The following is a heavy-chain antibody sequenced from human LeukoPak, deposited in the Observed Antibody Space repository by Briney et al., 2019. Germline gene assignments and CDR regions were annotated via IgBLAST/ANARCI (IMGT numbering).Heavy chain of an antibody. Sequence: KPSETLSLTCTVSGGSISSYYWSWIRQPPGKGLEWIGYIYYSVSTNYNPSLKSRVTISVDTSKNQFSLKLSSVTAADTAVYYCASQKAVAGFDPWGQGTLVSVSS. D-gene: IGHD6-19*01. V-gene: IGHV4-59*08. CDR2: IYYSVST. CDR1: GGSISSYY. J-gene: IGHJ5*02. CDR3: ASQKAVAGFDP.